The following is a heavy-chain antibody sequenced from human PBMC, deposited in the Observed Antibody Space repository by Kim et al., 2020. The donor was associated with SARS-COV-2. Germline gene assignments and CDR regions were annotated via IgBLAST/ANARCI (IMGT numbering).Heavy chain of an antibody. Sequence: ASVKVSCKASAYTFTTYGIAWVRQAPGQGLEWLGWISTSNGNTHYAQKFQGRVSIKTDTSTATAYIEVRGLKSDDTAIYYCARERGGADYYYYGLDVWVQGTTVTVSS. J-gene: IGHJ6*02. CDR1: AYTFTTYG. V-gene: IGHV1-18*04. CDR3: ARERGGADYYYYGLDV. D-gene: IGHD3-3*01. CDR2: ISTSNGNT.